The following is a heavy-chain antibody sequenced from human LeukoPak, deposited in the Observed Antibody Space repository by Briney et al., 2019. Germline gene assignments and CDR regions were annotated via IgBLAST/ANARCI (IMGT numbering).Heavy chain of an antibody. J-gene: IGHJ4*02. CDR3: ARHFGDCTNDVCYTEGFDY. CDR1: GGSISSSSYY. CDR2: IYYSGST. V-gene: IGHV4-39*01. D-gene: IGHD2-8*01. Sequence: SETLSLTCTVSGGSISSSSYYWGWIRQPPGKGLEWIGSIYYSGSTYYNPSLKSRVTISVDTSKNQFSLKLSSVTAADTAVYYCARHFGDCTNDVCYTEGFDYWGQGTLVTVSS.